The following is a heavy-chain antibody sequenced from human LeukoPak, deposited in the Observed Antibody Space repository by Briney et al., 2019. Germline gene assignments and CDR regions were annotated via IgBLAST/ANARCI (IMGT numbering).Heavy chain of an antibody. J-gene: IGHJ5*02. D-gene: IGHD6-13*01. CDR3: AREGERNSSSWYFQGNWFDP. Sequence: SETLSLTCTVSGGSISSGSYYWSWIRQPAGKGLEWIGRIYTSGSTNYNPSLKSRVTISVDMSKNQFSLKLSSVTAADTAVYYCAREGERNSSSWYFQGNWFDPWGQGTLVTVSS. CDR2: IYTSGST. V-gene: IGHV4-61*02. CDR1: GGSISSGSYY.